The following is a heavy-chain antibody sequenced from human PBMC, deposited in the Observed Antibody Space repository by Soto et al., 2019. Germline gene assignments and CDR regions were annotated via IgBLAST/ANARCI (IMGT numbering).Heavy chain of an antibody. CDR3: ARVAGHKNARFDT. CDR2: INPGSGVT. Sequence: GASVKVSCKASGYSFTKYHMHWVRQAPGQGLEWMGWINPGSGVTNQAQKFQGRVTMTRDTSITTTYMELNSLTSDDTAVYYCARVAGHKNARFDTWGPGALVIVSS. V-gene: IGHV1-2*02. J-gene: IGHJ4*02. D-gene: IGHD1-1*01. CDR1: GYSFTKYH.